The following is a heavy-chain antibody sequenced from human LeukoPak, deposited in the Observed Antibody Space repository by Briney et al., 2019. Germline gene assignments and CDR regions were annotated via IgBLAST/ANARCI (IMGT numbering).Heavy chain of an antibody. Sequence: GGSLRLSCAASGFTFSDYYMSWIRQAPGKGLEWVSYISSSGSTIYYADSVKGRFTISRDNAKNSLYLQMNSLRAEDTAVYYCARDRAGKIVVVTAPGYWGQGTLVTVSS. CDR1: GFTFSDYY. J-gene: IGHJ4*02. CDR2: ISSSGSTI. D-gene: IGHD2-21*02. CDR3: ARDRAGKIVVVTAPGY. V-gene: IGHV3-11*01.